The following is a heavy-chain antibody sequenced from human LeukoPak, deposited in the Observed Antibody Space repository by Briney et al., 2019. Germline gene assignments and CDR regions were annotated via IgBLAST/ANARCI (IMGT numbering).Heavy chain of an antibody. J-gene: IGHJ4*02. CDR3: ARDTSTSFDY. CDR2: IYYSGST. CDR1: GGSISSYY. V-gene: IGHV4-59*01. D-gene: IGHD2-2*01. Sequence: SETLSLTCTVSGGSISSYYWSWIRQPPGKGLEWIGYIYYSGSTNYNPSLKSRVTISVDTSKNQFSLKLSSVTAADAAVYYCARDTSTSFDYWGQGTLVTVSS.